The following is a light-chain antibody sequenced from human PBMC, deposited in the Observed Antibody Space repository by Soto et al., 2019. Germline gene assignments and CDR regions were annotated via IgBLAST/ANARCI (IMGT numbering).Light chain of an antibody. CDR3: QQYGSSPHT. CDR2: DAS. J-gene: IGKJ4*01. V-gene: IGKV3-20*01. CDR1: QSVNSRY. Sequence: EIVLTQSPGTLSLSPGERATLSCRASQSVNSRYLAWYQQKPGQAPRLLIYDASSRATGIPDRFSGSGSGTDFTLTISRLEPEDFAVYSCQQYGSSPHTFGGGTKVEIK.